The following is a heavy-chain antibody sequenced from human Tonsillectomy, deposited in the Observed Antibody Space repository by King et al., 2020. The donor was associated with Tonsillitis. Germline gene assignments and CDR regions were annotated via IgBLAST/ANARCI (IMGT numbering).Heavy chain of an antibody. CDR3: ARVGDSSTFDI. Sequence: VQLVESGGDLVQPGGSLRLSCAASGCTFSSYWMDLVRQAPGNGLVGGFSINRDGTSPTYADSVKGRFTISRDKAKNTLFLQMNRLRAEDTAVYYCARVGDSSTFDIWGQGTMVTVSS. D-gene: IGHD1-26*01. CDR1: GCTFSSYW. V-gene: IGHV3-74*01. CDR2: INRDGTSP. J-gene: IGHJ3*02.